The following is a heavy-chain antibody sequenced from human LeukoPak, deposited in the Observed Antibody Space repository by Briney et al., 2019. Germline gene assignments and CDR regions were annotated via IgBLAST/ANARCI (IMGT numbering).Heavy chain of an antibody. Sequence: GSLRLSCAASGFTFSDYYMSWIRQPPGKGLEWIGSIYYSGSTYYNPSLKSRVAISVDTSKNQFSLKLSSVTAADTAVYYCARLHSSGYYSDYWGQGTLVTVSS. J-gene: IGHJ4*02. V-gene: IGHV4-38-2*01. D-gene: IGHD3-22*01. CDR2: IYYSGST. CDR1: GFTFSDYY. CDR3: ARLHSSGYYSDY.